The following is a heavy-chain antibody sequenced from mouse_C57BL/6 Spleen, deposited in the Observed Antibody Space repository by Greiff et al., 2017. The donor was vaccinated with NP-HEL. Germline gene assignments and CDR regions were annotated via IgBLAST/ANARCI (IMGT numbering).Heavy chain of an antibody. Sequence: VQLQQSGAELVRPGASVTLSCKASGYTFTDYEMHWVKQTPVHGLEWIGAIDPETGGTAYNQKFKGKAILTADKSSSPAYMELRSLTSEDSAVYYCTRKPILTTVVAYYFDYWGQGTTLTVSS. CDR2: IDPETGGT. D-gene: IGHD1-1*01. CDR1: GYTFTDYE. CDR3: TRKPILTTVVAYYFDY. V-gene: IGHV1-15*01. J-gene: IGHJ2*01.